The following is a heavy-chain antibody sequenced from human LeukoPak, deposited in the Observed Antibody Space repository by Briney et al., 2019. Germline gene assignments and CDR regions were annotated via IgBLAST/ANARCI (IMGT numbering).Heavy chain of an antibody. CDR1: GFAFSDYS. Sequence: PGGSLRLSCAASGFAFSDYSMNWVRQAPGKGLEWISAITSDSNLIYYVDSMRGRITISRDNAENSVYLQMNGLRAEDTAIYYCASGGATVWGYWGQGALVIVSS. CDR3: ASGGATVWGY. D-gene: IGHD3-16*01. CDR2: ITSDSNLI. J-gene: IGHJ4*02. V-gene: IGHV3-21*06.